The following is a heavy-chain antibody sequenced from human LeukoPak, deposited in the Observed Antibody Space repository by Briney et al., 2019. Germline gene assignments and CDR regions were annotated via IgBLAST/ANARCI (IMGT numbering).Heavy chain of an antibody. V-gene: IGHV4-59*01. CDR3: ARNLIPEQLVLNF. J-gene: IGHJ4*02. Sequence: PSETLSLTCTVSGDSISSYYWSWIRQPPGKGLEWIGYIYYSGSTNYNPSLKSRVTISVDTSKNQFSLNLRSVTPEDTAVYYCARNLIPEQLVLNFWGQGTLVTVSS. CDR2: IYYSGST. D-gene: IGHD6-13*01. CDR1: GDSISSYY.